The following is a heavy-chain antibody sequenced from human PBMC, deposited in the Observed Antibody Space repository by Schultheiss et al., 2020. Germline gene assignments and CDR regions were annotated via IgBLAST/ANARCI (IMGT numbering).Heavy chain of an antibody. CDR1: GGSISSYY. V-gene: IGHV4-4*07. Sequence: SETLSLTCTVSGGSISSYYWSWIRQPAGKGLEWIGRIYTSGSTNYNPSLKSRVTISVDTSKNQFSLKLSSVTAADTAVYYCARGWLRSSYFDYWGQGTLVTVSS. CDR3: ARGWLRSSYFDY. CDR2: IYTSGST. J-gene: IGHJ4*02. D-gene: IGHD5-12*01.